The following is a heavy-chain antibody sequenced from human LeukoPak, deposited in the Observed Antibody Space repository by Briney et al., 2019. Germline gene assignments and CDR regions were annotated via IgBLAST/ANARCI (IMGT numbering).Heavy chain of an antibody. CDR2: IYYSGST. D-gene: IGHD3-3*01. CDR3: ARLRYYDFWSGTKGYFDY. Sequence: SETLSLTCTVSGGSIGSSSYYWGWIRQPPGKGLEGIGSIYYSGSTYYNPSLKSRVTISVDTSKNQFSLKLSSVTAADTAVYYCARLRYYDFWSGTKGYFDYWGQGTLVTVSS. CDR1: GGSIGSSSYY. J-gene: IGHJ4*02. V-gene: IGHV4-39*01.